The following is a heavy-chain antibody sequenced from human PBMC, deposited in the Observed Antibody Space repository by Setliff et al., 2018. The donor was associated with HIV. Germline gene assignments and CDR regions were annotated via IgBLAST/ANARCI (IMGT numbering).Heavy chain of an antibody. CDR2: INHSGST. CDR1: GGSFSGYY. CDR3: ARENRIMGSRTFDF. D-gene: IGHD1-7*01. Sequence: SETLSLTCAVYGGSFSGYYWSWIRQPPGKGLEWIGEINHSGSTNYNPSLKSRVTISVDKSKNQFSLKLKSVTAADTAVYFCARENRIMGSRTFDFWGRGTLVTVSS. V-gene: IGHV4-34*01. J-gene: IGHJ4*02.